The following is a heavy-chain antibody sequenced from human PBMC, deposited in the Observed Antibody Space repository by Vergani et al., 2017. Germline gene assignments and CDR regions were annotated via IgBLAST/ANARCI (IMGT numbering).Heavy chain of an antibody. D-gene: IGHD3-16*01. Sequence: EVQLVQSGAEVKKPGESLKISCKGSRYSFTSYWIAWVRQMPEKGLEWMGIIYPDDSDTRYSPSFQGQVTISADKSITTAYLQWSSLKASDTAMYYCARLIGGGGSGMDVWGQGTRVTVSS. J-gene: IGHJ6*02. CDR1: RYSFTSYW. CDR2: IYPDDSDT. V-gene: IGHV5-51*01. CDR3: ARLIGGGGSGMDV.